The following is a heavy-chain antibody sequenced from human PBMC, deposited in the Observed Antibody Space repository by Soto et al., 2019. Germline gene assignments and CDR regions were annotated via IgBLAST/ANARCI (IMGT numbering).Heavy chain of an antibody. CDR1: GGSISSSNW. D-gene: IGHD2-2*01. CDR3: ARVVGGYYYAMDV. CDR2: IYHSGST. V-gene: IGHV4-4*02. Sequence: QVQLQESGPGLVKPSGTLSLTCAVSGGSISSSNWWSWVRQPPGKGLEWIGEIYHSGSTNYNPSLQSRVTISVDKSKNQFSLKLSSVTAADPAVYYCARVVGGYYYAMDVWGQGTTVTVSS. J-gene: IGHJ6*02.